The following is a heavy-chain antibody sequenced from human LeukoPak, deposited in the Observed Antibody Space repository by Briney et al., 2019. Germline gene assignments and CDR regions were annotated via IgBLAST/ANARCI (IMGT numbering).Heavy chain of an antibody. Sequence: GGSLRLSCAASGYTLSSYSMNWVPHAPGKGLEWVSSFSRSSNYIYYADSETGRLTISRENDKNSLYLQMNILRAEDTAVYYCARGLGYSGYIDYWGQGTLVTVSS. V-gene: IGHV3-21*01. CDR2: FSRSSNYI. J-gene: IGHJ4*02. CDR3: ARGLGYSGYIDY. D-gene: IGHD5-12*01. CDR1: GYTLSSYS.